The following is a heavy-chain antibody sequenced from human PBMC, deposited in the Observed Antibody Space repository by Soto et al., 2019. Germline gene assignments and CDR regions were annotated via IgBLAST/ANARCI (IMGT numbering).Heavy chain of an antibody. D-gene: IGHD2-2*01. V-gene: IGHV4-59*01. CDR2: IYYSGST. CDR1: GGSINDYF. J-gene: IGHJ4*02. CDR3: SRDGETYHDTDYYFDY. Sequence: LSLTRTLSGGSINDYFWTWTRLPPGKGLARLGYIYYSGSTYYNASLKIRLAMAVNTSKNQVTLNSSSVTSADTAMRYCSRDGETYHDTDYYFDYWVQGTLVTVSS.